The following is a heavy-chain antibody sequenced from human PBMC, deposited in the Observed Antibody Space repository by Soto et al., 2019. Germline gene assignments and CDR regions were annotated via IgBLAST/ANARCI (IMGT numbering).Heavy chain of an antibody. D-gene: IGHD3-16*02. J-gene: IGHJ4*02. CDR3: ARGEQYVWGSYRQTGIFDY. CDR2: FNPSGGST. Sequence: ASVKVSCKASGYTFTSYYMHWVRHAPGQGLGWMGIFNPSGGSTSYAQKFQGRVTMTRDTSTSTVYMELSSLRSEDTAVYYCARGEQYVWGSYRQTGIFDYWGQGTLVTVSS. V-gene: IGHV1-46*01. CDR1: GYTFTSYY.